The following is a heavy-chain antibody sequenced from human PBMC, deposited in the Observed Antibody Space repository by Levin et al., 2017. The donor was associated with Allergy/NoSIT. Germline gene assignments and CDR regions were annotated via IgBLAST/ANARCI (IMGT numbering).Heavy chain of an antibody. V-gene: IGHV4-39*07. Sequence: GSLRLSCTVSGGSISSSSYYWGWVRQPPGTGLEWIGSIYYDGTTYYNPSLKSRITISLDTSKDQFSLNLSSVTAADTAVYYCARGNAHYGTSGDPEYWGQGTLVTVSS. D-gene: IGHD3-22*01. J-gene: IGHJ4*02. CDR3: ARGNAHYGTSGDPEY. CDR1: GGSISSSSYY. CDR2: IYYDGTT.